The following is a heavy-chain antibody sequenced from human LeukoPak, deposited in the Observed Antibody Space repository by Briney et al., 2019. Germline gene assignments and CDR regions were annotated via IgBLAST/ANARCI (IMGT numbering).Heavy chain of an antibody. CDR1: GSTFTSYD. V-gene: IGHV1-8*01. J-gene: IGHJ6*02. CDR2: MNTNSGNT. CDR3: ARRNAQGYCSSTSCYTWGYYGMDV. D-gene: IGHD2-2*02. Sequence: ASVKVSCKASGSTFTSYDINWVRQATGQGLEWMRWMNTNSGNTGYAQKFQGRVTMTRNTSISTAYMELSSLRSEDTAVYYCARRNAQGYCSSTSCYTWGYYGMDVWGQGTTVTVSS.